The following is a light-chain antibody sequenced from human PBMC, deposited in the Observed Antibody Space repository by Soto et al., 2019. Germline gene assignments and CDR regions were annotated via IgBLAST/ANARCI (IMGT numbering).Light chain of an antibody. CDR3: QQYNQWLLA. Sequence: EILMTQSPATLSVSPGEKATLSCRASQSLGSKLAWYQQKPGQVPSLLIYDASARALATPARFDGGESRTEFTLTISSRQSDDFAVYFYQQYNQWLLAFGIGIRLDI. CDR2: DAS. CDR1: QSLGSK. J-gene: IGKJ5*01. V-gene: IGKV3-15*01.